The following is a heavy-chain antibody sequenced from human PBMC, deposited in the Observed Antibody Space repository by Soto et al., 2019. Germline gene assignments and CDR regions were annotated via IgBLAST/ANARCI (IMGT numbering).Heavy chain of an antibody. J-gene: IGHJ5*02. CDR1: GFPFSSYS. D-gene: IGHD6-19*01. Sequence: HPGGSLRLSCAASGFPFSSYSMNWVRQAPGKGLEWLSYISSSSTSIYYADSVKGRFTISRDNVKSSVYLQMNSLRVDDTALYYCARDSSRWFRHDLWGQGTLVTVSS. V-gene: IGHV3-48*01. CDR2: ISSSSTSI. CDR3: ARDSSRWFRHDL.